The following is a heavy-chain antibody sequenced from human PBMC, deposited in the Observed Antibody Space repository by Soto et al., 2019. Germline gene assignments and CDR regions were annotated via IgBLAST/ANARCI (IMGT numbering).Heavy chain of an antibody. D-gene: IGHD5-18*01. CDR2: ISSSSTI. Sequence: GGSLRLSCAASGFTFSSYSMNWVRQAPGKGLEWVSYISSSSTIYYADSVKGRFTISRDNAKNSLYLQMNSLRDEDTAVYYCARDLGYSYGPDYYYYGMDVWGQGTTVTVSS. V-gene: IGHV3-48*02. CDR3: ARDLGYSYGPDYYYYGMDV. CDR1: GFTFSSYS. J-gene: IGHJ6*02.